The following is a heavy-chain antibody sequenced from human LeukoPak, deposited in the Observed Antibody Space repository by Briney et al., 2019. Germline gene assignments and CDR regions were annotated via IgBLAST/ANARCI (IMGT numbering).Heavy chain of an antibody. CDR1: GYSISSGYY. V-gene: IGHV4-61*01. CDR3: ARVGVTPGYYYYYYYMDV. J-gene: IGHJ6*03. Sequence: SETLSLTCTVSGYSISSGYYWSWIRQPPGKGLEWIGYIYYSGSTNYNPSLKSRVTISVDTSKNQFSLKLSSVTAADTAVYYCARVGVTPGYYYYYYYMDVWGKGTTVTVSS. CDR2: IYYSGST. D-gene: IGHD1-26*01.